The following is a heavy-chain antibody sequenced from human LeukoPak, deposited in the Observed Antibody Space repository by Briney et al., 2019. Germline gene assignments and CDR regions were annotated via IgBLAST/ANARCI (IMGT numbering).Heavy chain of an antibody. V-gene: IGHV3-48*02. D-gene: IGHD3/OR15-3a*01. Sequence: GGSLRLSCAASGFTFSSYNMNWVRQAPGKGLEWISYISNSRTTIYYADSVKGRFTISRDNAKNSLYLQMNSLRDEDTAVYYCARDSRGYYDFDYWGQGTLVTVSS. CDR2: ISNSRTTI. CDR1: GFTFSSYN. CDR3: ARDSRGYYDFDY. J-gene: IGHJ4*02.